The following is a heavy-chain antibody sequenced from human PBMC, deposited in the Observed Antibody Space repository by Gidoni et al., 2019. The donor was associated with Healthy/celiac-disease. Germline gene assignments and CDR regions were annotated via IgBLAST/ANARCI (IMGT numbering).Heavy chain of an antibody. D-gene: IGHD2-21*02. V-gene: IGHV3-15*01. Sequence: EVQLVESGGGLVQPGGSLRLSCAASGFTFSKTWMSWVRQAPGKGLEWVGRIKSKSAGGTIDYAAPVKDRFTISRDDSTNTLFLQVNSLKTEDTAVYYCTTGPVTYFDYWGQGTLVTVSS. CDR2: IKSKSAGGTI. J-gene: IGHJ4*02. CDR3: TTGPVTYFDY. CDR1: GFTFSKTW.